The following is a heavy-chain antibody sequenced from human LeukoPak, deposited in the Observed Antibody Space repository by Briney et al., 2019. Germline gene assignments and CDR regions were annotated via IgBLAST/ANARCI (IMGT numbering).Heavy chain of an antibody. D-gene: IGHD1-26*01. V-gene: IGHV3-23*01. CDR3: VKDGSGSYYFDY. CDR2: ISGSGGST. CDR1: GFTFSSYA. Sequence: GGSLRLSCAASGFTFSSYAMGWVRQAPGKGLEWVSAISGSGGSTYYADSVKGRFTISRDNYKNTLYLQVNSLRAEDTAVYYCVKDGSGSYYFDYWGQGTLVTVSS. J-gene: IGHJ4*02.